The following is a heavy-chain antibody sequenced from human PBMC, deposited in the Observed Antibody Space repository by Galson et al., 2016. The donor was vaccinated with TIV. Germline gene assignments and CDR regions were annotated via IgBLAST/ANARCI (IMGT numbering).Heavy chain of an antibody. CDR1: GHSFLTYD. V-gene: IGHV1-8*02. CDR3: ARSGDYGDY. J-gene: IGHJ4*02. D-gene: IGHD4-17*01. Sequence: SVKVSCKASGHSFLTYDINWVRQATGQGLEWMGWMNPNTGKTGYAQKFQGRVTMTRNISVSTAYMELSGLRSEDTAVHYCARSGDYGDYWGQGTLVTVSS. CDR2: MNPNTGKT.